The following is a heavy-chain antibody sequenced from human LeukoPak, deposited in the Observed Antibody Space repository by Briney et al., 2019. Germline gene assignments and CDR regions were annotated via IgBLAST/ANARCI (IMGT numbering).Heavy chain of an antibody. J-gene: IGHJ4*02. CDR1: GGSFSGYY. D-gene: IGHD5-12*01. Sequence: LSETLSLTCAVYGGSFSGYYWSWIRQPPGKGLEWSGEINHSGSTNYNPSLKSRVTISVDTSKNQFSLKLSSVTAADTAVYYCASGRPPSRHDFTYWGEEPLVTVSS. V-gene: IGHV4-34*01. CDR2: INHSGST. CDR3: ASGRPPSRHDFTY.